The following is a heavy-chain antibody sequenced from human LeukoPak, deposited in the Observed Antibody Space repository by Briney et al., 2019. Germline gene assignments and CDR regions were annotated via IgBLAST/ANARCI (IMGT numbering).Heavy chain of an antibody. J-gene: IGHJ4*02. CDR3: AKVGKRIVVVPAATYYFDY. CDR2: ISGSGGST. Sequence: PGGSLRLSCAASGFTLSSYAMSWVRQAPGKGVEWVLAISGSGGSTYYADSVKGRFTISRDNSKNTLYLQMNSLTAEDTAVYYCAKVGKRIVVVPAATYYFDYWGQGTLVTVSS. D-gene: IGHD2-2*01. V-gene: IGHV3-23*01. CDR1: GFTLSSYA.